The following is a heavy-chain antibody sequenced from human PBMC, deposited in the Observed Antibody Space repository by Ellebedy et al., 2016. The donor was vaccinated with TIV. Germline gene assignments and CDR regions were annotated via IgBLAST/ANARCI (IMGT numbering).Heavy chain of an antibody. CDR2: ISDNGASR. CDR1: EFNFTTYA. V-gene: IGHV3-23*01. J-gene: IGHJ4*02. Sequence: PGGSLRLSCTASEFNFTTYAMTWFRQAPGKGLEWVSPISDNGASRYYADSVKGRFTISRDNAKHTLFLQMGSLRAEDTAIYYCAKRPGVLYVNGEAPFDAWGPGTPVTVPA. CDR3: AKRPGVLYVNGEAPFDA. D-gene: IGHD2-8*01.